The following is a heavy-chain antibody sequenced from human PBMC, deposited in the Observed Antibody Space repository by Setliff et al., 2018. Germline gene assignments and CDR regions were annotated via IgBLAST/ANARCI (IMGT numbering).Heavy chain of an antibody. CDR2: IYSSGST. D-gene: IGHD3-10*01. CDR1: GDSIYNHF. CDR3: ARAYYYASGNSHNYYMDV. J-gene: IGHJ6*03. Sequence: LSLTCTDSGDSIYNHFWSWIRQPPGKGLEWIGYIYSSGSTNYNPSLKSRVTISVDTSNNQLSLKLTSVSAADTAVYYCARAYYYASGNSHNYYMDVWGKGTAVTVSS. V-gene: IGHV4-59*08.